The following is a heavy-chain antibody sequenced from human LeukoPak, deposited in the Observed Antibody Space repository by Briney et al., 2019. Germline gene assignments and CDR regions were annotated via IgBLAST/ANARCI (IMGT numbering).Heavy chain of an antibody. CDR3: AQGHYHMDV. V-gene: IGHV3-7*01. CDR1: GFPFRDYW. Sequence: PGGSLRLSCAASGFPFRDYWMTWVPQAAGKGLGWVASIEPDGSEKYYAASVKGRFTLSRDNVENSLYLQMNTLRVDDTAVYYCAQGHYHMDVGGQGTTVTVSS. CDR2: IEPDGSEK. J-gene: IGHJ6*02.